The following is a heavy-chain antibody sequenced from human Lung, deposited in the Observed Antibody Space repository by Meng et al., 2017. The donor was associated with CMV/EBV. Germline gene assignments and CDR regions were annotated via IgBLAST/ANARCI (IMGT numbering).Heavy chain of an antibody. V-gene: IGHV3-21*01. J-gene: IGHJ6*02. D-gene: IGHD3-3*01. CDR3: ARSDDFWSGYYRGRRDYYYYGMDF. CDR1: GFTFSSYS. CDR2: ISSSSSYI. Sequence: GESLKISCAASGFTFSSYSMNWVRQAPGKGLEWVSSISSSSSYIYYADSVKGRFTISRDNAKNSLYLQMNSLRAEDTAVYYCARSDDFWSGYYRGRRDYYYYGMDFWGQGTXVTVSS.